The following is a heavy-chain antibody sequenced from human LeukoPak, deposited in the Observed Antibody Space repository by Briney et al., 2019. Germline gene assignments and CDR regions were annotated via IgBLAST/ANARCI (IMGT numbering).Heavy chain of an antibody. J-gene: IGHJ4*02. V-gene: IGHV4-38-2*02. CDR3: ARVGSGWPKTLFPQRSYYFDY. Sequence: PSETLSLTCTVSGYSISSGYYWGWIRQPPGKGLEWIGSIYHSGSTYYNPSLKSRVTISVDTSKNQFSLKLSSVTAADTAVYYCARVGSGWPKTLFPQRSYYFDYWGQGTRVTVSS. CDR2: IYHSGST. CDR1: GYSISSGYY. D-gene: IGHD6-19*01.